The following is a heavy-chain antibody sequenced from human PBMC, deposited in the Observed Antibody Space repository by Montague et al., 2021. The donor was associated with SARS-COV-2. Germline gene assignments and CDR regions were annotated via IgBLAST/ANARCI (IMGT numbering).Heavy chain of an antibody. Sequence: SETLSLTCAVYGGSFSGYYWSWIRQPPEKGLEWIGEINHSGSTNYNPSLKSRVTISVDPSKNQFSLKLSSVTAADTAVYYCAREVGRVYSGYEGEYWGQGTLVTVSS. CDR2: INHSGST. J-gene: IGHJ4*02. D-gene: IGHD5-12*01. CDR3: AREVGRVYSGYEGEY. CDR1: GGSFSGYY. V-gene: IGHV4-34*01.